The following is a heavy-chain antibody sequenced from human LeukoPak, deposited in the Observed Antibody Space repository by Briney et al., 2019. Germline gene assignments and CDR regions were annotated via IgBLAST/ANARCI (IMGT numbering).Heavy chain of an antibody. CDR1: GFTFSSYW. Sequence: GGSLRLSCAASGFTFSSYWMSWVRQAPGKGLEWVSGINWNGGSTGYADSVKGRFTISRDNAKNSLYLQMNSLRAEDTALYYCARGRGYGPPYFDYWGQGTLVTVSS. V-gene: IGHV3-20*04. J-gene: IGHJ4*02. CDR2: INWNGGST. CDR3: ARGRGYGPPYFDY. D-gene: IGHD6-25*01.